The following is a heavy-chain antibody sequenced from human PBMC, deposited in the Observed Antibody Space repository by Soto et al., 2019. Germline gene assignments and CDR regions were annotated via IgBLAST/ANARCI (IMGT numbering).Heavy chain of an antibody. CDR2: IDPSDSYT. CDR1: XXSXTXXW. J-gene: IGHJ4*02. V-gene: IGHV5-10-1*01. Sequence: EVQLVQSGAEVKKPGESLRISCKGXXXSXTXXWISWVRQMXGXGLXXMGRIDPSDSYTNYSPSFQGHVTISADKSISTACLQWSSLKASDTAMYYCAXLQAXXXDXXLTFDYWGQGTLVTVSS. CDR3: AXLQAXXXDXXLTFDY.